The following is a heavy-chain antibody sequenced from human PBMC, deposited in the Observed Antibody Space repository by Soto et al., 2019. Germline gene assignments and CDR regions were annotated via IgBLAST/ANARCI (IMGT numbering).Heavy chain of an antibody. D-gene: IGHD2-15*01. CDR2: INHSGST. V-gene: IGHV4-34*01. CDR3: AVKGYCSGGSCYSAPFDY. J-gene: IGHJ4*02. CDR1: GGSFSGYY. Sequence: SETLSLTCAVYGGSFSGYYWSWIRQPPGKGLEWIGEINHSGSTNYNPSLKSRVTISVDTSKNQFSLKLSSVTAADTAVYYCAVKGYCSGGSCYSAPFDYWGQGTLVTVSS.